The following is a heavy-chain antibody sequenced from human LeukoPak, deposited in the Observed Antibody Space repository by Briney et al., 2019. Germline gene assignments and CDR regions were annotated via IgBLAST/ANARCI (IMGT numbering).Heavy chain of an antibody. V-gene: IGHV4-59*01. D-gene: IGHD3-22*01. J-gene: IGHJ5*02. CDR2: IYYSGST. CDR1: GGSISSYY. CDR3: ARWSDGSGAYYGP. Sequence: PSETLSLTCTVSGGSISSYYWSWIRQPPGKGLEWIGYIYYSGSTKYNPSLKSRVTISVDTSKNQFSLKLTSVTAADTAVYYCARWSDGSGAYYGPWGQGTLVTVSS.